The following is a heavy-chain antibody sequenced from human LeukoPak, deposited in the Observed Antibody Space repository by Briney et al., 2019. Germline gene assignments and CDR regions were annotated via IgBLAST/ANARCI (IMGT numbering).Heavy chain of an antibody. CDR3: ASYCSSTSCYTEKDAFDI. V-gene: IGHV3-21*01. CDR2: ISSSSSYI. CDR1: GFTFSSYS. Sequence: GGSLRLSCAASGFTFSSYSMNWVRQAPGKGLEWVSSISSSSSYIYYADSVKGRFTISRDNAKNSLYLQMNSLRAEDTAVYYCASYCSSTSCYTEKDAFDIWGQGTMVTVSS. J-gene: IGHJ3*02. D-gene: IGHD2-2*02.